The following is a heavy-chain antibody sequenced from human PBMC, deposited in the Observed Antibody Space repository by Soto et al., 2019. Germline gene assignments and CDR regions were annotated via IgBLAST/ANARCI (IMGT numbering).Heavy chain of an antibody. CDR3: TREAGYCSRTSCYRRAFDS. Sequence: EVQLVESGGALVQPGGSLRLSCAASGFTFSSHWMHWVRRVPGKGLVWVSHINTDGGITGYADSVKGRFTISRDNAKNTLYLQMNGLRVEDTSVYYCTREAGYCSRTSCYRRAFDSWGQGTMVTVSS. D-gene: IGHD2-2*01. CDR2: INTDGGIT. CDR1: GFTFSSHW. J-gene: IGHJ3*02. V-gene: IGHV3-74*01.